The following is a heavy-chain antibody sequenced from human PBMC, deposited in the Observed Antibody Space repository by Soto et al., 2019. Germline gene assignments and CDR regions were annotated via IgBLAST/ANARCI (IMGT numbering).Heavy chain of an antibody. CDR2: IFWNDAK. CDR1: GFSFSTTGAG. CDR3: AYRRGGSSSGGNFDY. V-gene: IGHV2-5*01. J-gene: IGHJ4*02. Sequence: QIALKESGPTLVKPSQTLTLTCTFSGFSFSTTGAGVGWIRQPPGKALEWLALIFWNDAKRCSPSLRSRLTIIKDTSKNQVVLTRTNVDPVDTATYYCAYRRGGSSSGGNFDYWGQGTPVTVYS. D-gene: IGHD2-15*01.